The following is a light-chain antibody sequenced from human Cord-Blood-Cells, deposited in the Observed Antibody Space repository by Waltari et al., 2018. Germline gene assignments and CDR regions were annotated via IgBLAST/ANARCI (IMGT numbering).Light chain of an antibody. J-gene: IGKJ5*01. CDR2: GAA. CDR1: QSVSSSY. V-gene: IGKV3-20*01. Sequence: EIVLTQSPGTLSLSPGERATLSCSASQSVSSSYLAWYQQKPGQSPRLRIYGAASRATGIPDRFSGSGSGTDFTLTISRLEPEDFAVYYCQQYGSSPITFGQGTRLEIK. CDR3: QQYGSSPIT.